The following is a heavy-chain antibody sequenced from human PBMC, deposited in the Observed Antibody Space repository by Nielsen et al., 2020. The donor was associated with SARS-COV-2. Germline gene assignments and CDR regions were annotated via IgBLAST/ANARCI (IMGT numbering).Heavy chain of an antibody. CDR2: ISYDGSNK. Sequence: GESLKISCAASGFTFSSCAMHWVRQAPGKGLEWVAVISYDGSNKYYADSVKGRFTISRDNSKNTLYLQMNSLRAEDTAVYYCARGNGWGSYFDYWSQGTLVTVSS. D-gene: IGHD7-27*01. CDR3: ARGNGWGSYFDY. J-gene: IGHJ4*02. V-gene: IGHV3-30-3*01. CDR1: GFTFSSCA.